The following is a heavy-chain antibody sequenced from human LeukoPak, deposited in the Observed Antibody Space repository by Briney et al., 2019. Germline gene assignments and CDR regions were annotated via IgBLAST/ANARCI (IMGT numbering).Heavy chain of an antibody. J-gene: IGHJ4*02. CDR1: GFTFRSYW. V-gene: IGHV3-7*03. CDR2: ISQDGTKQ. Sequence: GGSLRLSCAVSGFTFRSYWMSWLRQAPGKGLECVASISQDGTKQYYVDSVRGRFTISRDDAKNSVYLQMNNLRVQDTAAYYCVRRNLFDYWGQGTLVTVSS. CDR3: VRRNLFDY.